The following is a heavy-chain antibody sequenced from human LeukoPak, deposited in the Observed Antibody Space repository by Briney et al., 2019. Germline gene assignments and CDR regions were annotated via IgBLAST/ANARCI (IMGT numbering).Heavy chain of an antibody. Sequence: GGSLRLSCVASGFTFSSYAMSWVRQAPGKGLEWVSTISSSGGSTYYADSVKGRFTISRDNSKNTLNLQMNGLRAEDTAVYYCAKGEYSYGYLFDYWGQGTLSPSPQ. CDR2: ISSSGGST. V-gene: IGHV3-23*01. D-gene: IGHD5-18*01. CDR1: GFTFSSYA. CDR3: AKGEYSYGYLFDY. J-gene: IGHJ4*02.